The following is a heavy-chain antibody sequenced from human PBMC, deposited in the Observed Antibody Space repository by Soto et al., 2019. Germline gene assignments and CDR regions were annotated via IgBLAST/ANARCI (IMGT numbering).Heavy chain of an antibody. CDR1: GGTFSSYA. CDR2: IIPIFGTA. J-gene: IGHJ6*02. V-gene: IGHV1-69*01. CDR3: ARTTYSSSPNYYYYYGMDV. D-gene: IGHD6-6*01. Sequence: QVQLVQSGAEVKKPGSSVKVSCKASGGTFSSYAISWVRQAPGQGLEWMGGIIPIFGTANYAQKFQGRVTITADESKSTAYMELSRLRSEDTAVYYCARTTYSSSPNYYYYYGMDVWGQGTTVTVSS.